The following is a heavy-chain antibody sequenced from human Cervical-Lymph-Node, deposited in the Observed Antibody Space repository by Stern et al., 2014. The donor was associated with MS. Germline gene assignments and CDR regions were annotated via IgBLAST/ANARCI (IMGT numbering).Heavy chain of an antibody. J-gene: IGHJ4*02. CDR2: IIPIFETA. CDR1: GGTFSSDA. V-gene: IGHV1-69*01. D-gene: IGHD6-13*01. Sequence: QVQLMQSGAEVKKPGSSMKVSCKASGGTFSSDAIGWVRQATGKGLEWMGGIIPIFETANYAQKFQGRVTITADQSTKTAYLELSSLTSGDTAMYFCASGTRSSWYFDFWGQGTLVTVST. CDR3: ASGTRSSWYFDF.